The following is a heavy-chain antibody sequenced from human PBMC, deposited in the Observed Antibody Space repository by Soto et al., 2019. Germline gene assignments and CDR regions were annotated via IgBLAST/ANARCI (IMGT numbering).Heavy chain of an antibody. V-gene: IGHV1-18*01. J-gene: IGHJ6*02. D-gene: IGHD3-10*01. Sequence: QVQLVQSGAEVKKPGASVKVSCKASGYTFTSYGISWVRQAPGQGLEWMGWISAYNGNTNYAQKLQGRVTMTTDTSPSTAYMELRSLRADDTAVYYCAREDGGSGSELEDYYYYYGMDVWGQGTTVTVSS. CDR2: ISAYNGNT. CDR3: AREDGGSGSELEDYYYYYGMDV. CDR1: GYTFTSYG.